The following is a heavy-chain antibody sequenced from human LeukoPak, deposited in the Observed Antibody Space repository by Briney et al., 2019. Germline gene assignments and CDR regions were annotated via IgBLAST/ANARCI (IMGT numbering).Heavy chain of an antibody. D-gene: IGHD4-23*01. Sequence: GGSLRLPRAASGFTFSSYWMHWVRQAPGKGLVWVSRINSDGSSTSYADSVKGRFTISRDNAKNTLYLQMNSLRAEDTAVYYCARVRGNYEYFDYWGQGTLVTVSS. CDR1: GFTFSSYW. V-gene: IGHV3-74*01. CDR3: ARVRGNYEYFDY. CDR2: INSDGSST. J-gene: IGHJ4*02.